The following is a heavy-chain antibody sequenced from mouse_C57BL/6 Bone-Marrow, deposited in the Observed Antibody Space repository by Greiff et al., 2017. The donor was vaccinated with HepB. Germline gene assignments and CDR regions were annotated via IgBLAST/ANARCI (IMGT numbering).Heavy chain of an antibody. CDR2: ISYDGSN. V-gene: IGHV3-6*01. J-gene: IGHJ2*01. D-gene: IGHD1-1*01. CDR3: ARYLFITTLVGDY. CDR1: GYSITSGYY. Sequence: VQLQQSGPGLVKPSQSLSLTCSVTGYSITSGYYWNWIRQLPGNKLEWMGYISYDGSNNYNPSLKNRISITRDTSKNQFFLKLNSVTTEDTATYYCARYLFITTLVGDYWGQGTTLTVSS.